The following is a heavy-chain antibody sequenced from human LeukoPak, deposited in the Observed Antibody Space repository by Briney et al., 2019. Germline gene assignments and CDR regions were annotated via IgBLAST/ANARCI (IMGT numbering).Heavy chain of an antibody. CDR2: LRGDGET. V-gene: IGHV3-53*01. Sequence: GGSLRLSCAAYGFTVSSNYMAWVRQAPGKGLECVSSLRGDGETFYADSVKCRFTLSRDDSRNTVYLQLNNLRVEDTAIYYCAKASWVSNVDSVLWGQGTLVTVSS. CDR3: AKASWVSNVDSVL. J-gene: IGHJ4*02. CDR1: GFTVSSNY. D-gene: IGHD3-16*01.